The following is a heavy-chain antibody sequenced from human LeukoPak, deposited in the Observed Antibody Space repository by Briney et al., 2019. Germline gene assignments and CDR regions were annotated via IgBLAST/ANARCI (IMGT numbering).Heavy chain of an antibody. CDR1: GDSIGSSSYY. D-gene: IGHD6-13*01. J-gene: IGHJ4*02. V-gene: IGHV4-39*07. CDR3: ARGPYSSSWFDY. Sequence: SETLSLTCTVSGDSIGSSSYYCGWIRQPPGKGLEWIGEINHSGSTNYNPSLKSRVTISVDTSKNQFSLKLSSVTAADTAVYYCARGPYSSSWFDYWGQGTLVTVSS. CDR2: INHSGST.